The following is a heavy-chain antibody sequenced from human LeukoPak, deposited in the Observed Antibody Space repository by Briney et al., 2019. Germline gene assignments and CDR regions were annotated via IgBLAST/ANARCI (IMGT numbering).Heavy chain of an antibody. CDR1: GGSFSGYY. CDR3: ARGIYGDYSYYYYYMDV. J-gene: IGHJ6*03. D-gene: IGHD4-17*01. V-gene: IGHV4-34*01. CDR2: INHSGST. Sequence: SETLSLTCAVYGGSFSGYYWSWIRQPPGKGLEWIGEINHSGSTNYNPSLKSRVTISVDTSKNQFSLKLSSVTAADTAVYYCARGIYGDYSYYYYYMDVWGKGTTVTVSS.